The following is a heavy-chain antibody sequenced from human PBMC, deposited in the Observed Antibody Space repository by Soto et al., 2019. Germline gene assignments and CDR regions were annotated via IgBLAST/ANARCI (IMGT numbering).Heavy chain of an antibody. V-gene: IGHV2-70*01. J-gene: IGHJ6*02. D-gene: IGHD3-22*01. CDR2: IDWDDDK. CDR1: GFSLSSRGMC. Sequence: LTLVRPTQTLTLTCTFSGFSLSSRGMCVSWIRQPPGKSLDWLALIDWDDDKYYSTSLKTRLTISKDTSKNQVVLTMTNIDPVDTATYYCARDAYYYDSSGYTSGYYYYGMDVWGQGTTVTVSS. CDR3: ARDAYYYDSSGYTSGYYYYGMDV.